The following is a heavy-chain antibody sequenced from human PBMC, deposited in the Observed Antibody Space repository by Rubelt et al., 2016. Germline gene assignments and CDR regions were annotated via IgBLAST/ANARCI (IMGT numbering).Heavy chain of an antibody. D-gene: IGHD3-3*01. V-gene: IGHV3-48*04. CDR1: GFTFSSYA. Sequence: EVQLLESGGGLVQPGGSLRLSCAASGFTFSSYAMTWVRQAPGKGLEWISYISNDGTAIHYADSVKGRFTISRDNAKNSLSLSLNSLRTEDTAVYYCARHGSPGHFPNLDFNFWIGYYPLDYWGQGTLVAVSS. CDR2: ISNDGTAI. J-gene: IGHJ4*02. CDR3: ARHGSPGHFPNLDFNFWIGYYPLDY.